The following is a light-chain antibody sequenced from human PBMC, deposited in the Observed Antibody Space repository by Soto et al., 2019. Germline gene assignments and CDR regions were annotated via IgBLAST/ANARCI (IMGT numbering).Light chain of an antibody. V-gene: IGKV3-20*01. CDR2: GAS. CDR3: QQYGTSIT. J-gene: IGKJ5*01. Sequence: EIVLTQSPATLSLSPGERATLSCRASQSVSRNYLAWYQQKPGQAPRLLMYGASTRATGIPDRFSGSGSATDFTLAIRRLEPEDSALYYCQQYGTSITFGQGTRLEIK. CDR1: QSVSRNY.